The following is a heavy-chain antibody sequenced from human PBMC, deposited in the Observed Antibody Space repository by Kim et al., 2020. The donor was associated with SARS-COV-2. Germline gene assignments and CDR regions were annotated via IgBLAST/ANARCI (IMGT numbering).Heavy chain of an antibody. Sequence: GGSLRLSCAASGFTFSSYEMNWVRQAPGKGLEWVSYISSSGSTIYYADSVKGRFTISRDNAKNSLYLQMNSLRAEDTAVYYCARAKVRYSSSWSWRKNYYYYYGMDVWGQGTTVTVSS. CDR2: ISSSGSTI. CDR1: GFTFSSYE. J-gene: IGHJ6*02. D-gene: IGHD6-13*01. V-gene: IGHV3-48*03. CDR3: ARAKVRYSSSWSWRKNYYYYYGMDV.